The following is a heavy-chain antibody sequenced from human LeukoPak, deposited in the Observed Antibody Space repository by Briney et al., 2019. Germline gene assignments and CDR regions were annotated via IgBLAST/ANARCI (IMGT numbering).Heavy chain of an antibody. CDR3: ARVASSGYYYFDS. J-gene: IGHJ4*02. V-gene: IGHV4-61*02. CDR1: GGSISSDTYY. Sequence: PSETLSLTCSVSGGSISSDTYYWSWIRQPAEKGLEWIGRIYTSGSTNYNPSLKSRVTISMDTSKNPFSLKLSSVTAADTAVYYCARVASSGYYYFDSWGQGTLVAVSS. CDR2: IYTSGST. D-gene: IGHD3-3*01.